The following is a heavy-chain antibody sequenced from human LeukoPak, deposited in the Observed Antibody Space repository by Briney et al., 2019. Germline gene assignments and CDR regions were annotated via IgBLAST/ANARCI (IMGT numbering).Heavy chain of an antibody. CDR2: INQDGSEK. CDR1: GFNFSNYW. D-gene: IGHD5-18*01. V-gene: IGHV3-7*01. Sequence: GGSLRLSCAASGFNFSNYWMSWVRQAPGKGLEWGANINQDGSEKYYVDSVKGRFTISRDNAKNSLFLQMNSLRAEDTAVYYCARGRGYSYHDYWGQGTLVTVSS. CDR3: ARGRGYSYHDY. J-gene: IGHJ4*02.